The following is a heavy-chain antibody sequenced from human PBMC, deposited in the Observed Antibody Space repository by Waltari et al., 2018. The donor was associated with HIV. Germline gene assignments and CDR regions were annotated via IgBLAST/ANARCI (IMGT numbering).Heavy chain of an antibody. J-gene: IGHJ4*02. CDR1: GFTFGACS. V-gene: IGHV3-21*01. CDR2: ISTSSSYI. CDR3: ARGGLGRYSSSWGTY. D-gene: IGHD6-13*01. Sequence: EVQLVESGGGLVKPGGYLSLSWPAPGFTFGACSMNWVRQVPGKGLEWVSSISTSSSYIYYSDSVKGRFTISRDNAKNSLYLQMNSLRAEDTAVYYCARGGLGRYSSSWGTYWGQGTLVTVSS.